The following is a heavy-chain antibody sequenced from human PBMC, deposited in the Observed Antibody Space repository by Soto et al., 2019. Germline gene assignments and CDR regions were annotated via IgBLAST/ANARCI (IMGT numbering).Heavy chain of an antibody. J-gene: IGHJ6*02. V-gene: IGHV4-59*12. CDR3: ARGFGGYDFWSGYSTYGMDV. CDR2: IYYSGST. D-gene: IGHD3-3*01. Sequence: SETLSVTSTVSGGSSSGYYGSWIRQPPGKGLEWIGYIYYSGSTNYNPSLKSRVTISVDTSKNQFSLKLSSVTAADTAVYYCARGFGGYDFWSGYSTYGMDVWGQGTTVTVSS. CDR1: GGSSSGYY.